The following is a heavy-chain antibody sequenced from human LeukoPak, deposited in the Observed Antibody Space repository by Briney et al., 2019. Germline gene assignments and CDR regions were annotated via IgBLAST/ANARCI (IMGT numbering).Heavy chain of an antibody. CDR1: GFTFSNYA. J-gene: IGHJ5*02. V-gene: IGHV3-23*01. CDR3: ARSGSSSWYFGWFDP. CDR2: NSGSGGRT. Sequence: GGSLRLSCAASGFTFSNYAMNWVRQAPGKGLGWVSGNSGSGGRTEYADSVKGRFTISSDNSKNTLYLQMNSLRAEDTAIYYCARSGSSSWYFGWFDPWGQGTLVTVSS. D-gene: IGHD6-13*01.